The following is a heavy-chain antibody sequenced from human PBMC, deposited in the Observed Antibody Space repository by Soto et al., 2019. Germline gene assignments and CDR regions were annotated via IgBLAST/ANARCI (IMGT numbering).Heavy chain of an antibody. CDR3: ARAIYCISTSGYTWFDP. Sequence: ASVKVSCKASGYTFTSYGISWVRQAPGQGLEWMGWISAYNGNTNYAQKLQGRVTMTTDTSTSTAYMELRSLRSDDTAVYYCARAIYCISTSGYTWFDPWGKETLVTVSS. V-gene: IGHV1-18*01. D-gene: IGHD2-2*01. CDR2: ISAYNGNT. J-gene: IGHJ5*02. CDR1: GYTFTSYG.